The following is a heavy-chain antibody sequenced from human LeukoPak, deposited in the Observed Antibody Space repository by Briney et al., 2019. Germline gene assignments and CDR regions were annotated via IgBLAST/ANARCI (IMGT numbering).Heavy chain of an antibody. CDR3: ARPIAAAGTENWFDP. V-gene: IGHV3-30*04. CDR1: GFTFSSYA. J-gene: IGHJ5*02. Sequence: PGGSLRLSCAASGFTFSSYAMHWVRKAQGKGLEWVAVISYDGSNKYYADSVKGRFTISRDNSKNTLYLQMNSLRAEDTAVYYCARPIAAAGTENWFDPWGQGTLVTVSS. CDR2: ISYDGSNK. D-gene: IGHD6-13*01.